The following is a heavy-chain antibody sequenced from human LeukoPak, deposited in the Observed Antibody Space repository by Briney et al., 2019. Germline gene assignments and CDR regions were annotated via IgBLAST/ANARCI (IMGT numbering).Heavy chain of an antibody. J-gene: IGHJ4*02. CDR2: IIPILGTA. V-gene: IGHV1-69*08. D-gene: IGHD2-2*01. CDR3: ASPPGRYCSSTSCSFDY. CDR1: GGTFSSYT. Sequence: ASVKVSCKASGGTFSSYTISWVRQAPGQGLEWMGRIIPILGTANYAQKFQGRVTITADESTSTAYMELSSLRSEDTAVYYCASPPGRYCSSTSCSFDYWGQGTLVTVSS.